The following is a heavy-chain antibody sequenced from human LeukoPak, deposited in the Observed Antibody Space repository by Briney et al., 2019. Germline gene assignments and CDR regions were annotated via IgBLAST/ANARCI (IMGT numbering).Heavy chain of an antibody. Sequence: SETLSLTCTVSGGSISSYYWSWIRQPPGKGLEWIGYIYYSGSTNYNPSLKSRVTISVDTSKNQFSLKLSSVTAADTAVYYCARAEVGLYGGNTHFDYWGQGTLVTVSP. CDR2: IYYSGST. J-gene: IGHJ4*02. V-gene: IGHV4-59*01. CDR3: ARAEVGLYGGNTHFDY. CDR1: GGSISSYY. D-gene: IGHD4-23*01.